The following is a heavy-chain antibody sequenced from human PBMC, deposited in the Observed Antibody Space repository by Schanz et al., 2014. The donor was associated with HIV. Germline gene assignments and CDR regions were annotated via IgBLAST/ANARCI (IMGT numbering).Heavy chain of an antibody. CDR2: INPTGGGT. CDR1: GYTFTNYY. CDR3: AREDSVSGNYNHHWYLDF. D-gene: IGHD3-10*01. J-gene: IGHJ2*01. Sequence: QVQLEQSGAEVREPGASVRVSCKASGYTFTNYYIHWVRQAPGQGLEWMGLINPTGGGTGYAQKLHGRVTLTRDTSTSIVYMELSSLKSDDTAVYYCAREDSVSGNYNHHWYLDFWGRGTPVTVSS. V-gene: IGHV1-46*04.